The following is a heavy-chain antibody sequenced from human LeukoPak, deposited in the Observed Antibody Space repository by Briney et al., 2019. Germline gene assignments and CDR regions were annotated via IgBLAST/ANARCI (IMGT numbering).Heavy chain of an antibody. D-gene: IGHD6-19*01. CDR3: ARSIRGYSSGWYYFDY. J-gene: IGHJ4*02. CDR1: GGSIRSSTDF. CDR2: VYYSGST. Sequence: SETLSLTCTVSGGSIRSSTDFWGWIRQPPGTELEWIGSVYYSGSTYYNPSLKSRVTISVDTSQNQFSVRLSSVTAADTAVYYCARSIRGYSSGWYYFDYWGQGTLITVSS. V-gene: IGHV4-39*07.